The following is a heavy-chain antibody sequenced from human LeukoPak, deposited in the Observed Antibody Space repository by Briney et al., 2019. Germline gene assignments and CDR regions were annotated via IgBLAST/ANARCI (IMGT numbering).Heavy chain of an antibody. CDR1: GGSISSYY. V-gene: IGHV4-59*01. D-gene: IGHD6-13*01. Sequence: PSETLSLTCTVSGGSISSYYWSWIRQPPGKGLEWIGYIYYSGSTNYNPSLKSRVTISVDTSKNQFSLKLSSATAADTAVYYCARDSIAENWFDPWGQGTLVTVSS. CDR3: ARDSIAENWFDP. J-gene: IGHJ5*02. CDR2: IYYSGST.